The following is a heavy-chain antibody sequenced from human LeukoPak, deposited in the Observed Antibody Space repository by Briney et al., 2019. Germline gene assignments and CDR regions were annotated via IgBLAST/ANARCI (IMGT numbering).Heavy chain of an antibody. J-gene: IGHJ5*02. CDR1: GGSISSYY. Sequence: PSETLSLTCTVSGGSISSYYWSWIRQPPGKGLEWIGYIYYSGSTNYNPSLKSRVTISVDTSKNQFSLKLSSVTAADTAVYYCARFTLGATNWFDPWGRGTLVTVSS. V-gene: IGHV4-59*01. CDR3: ARFTLGATNWFDP. CDR2: IYYSGST. D-gene: IGHD1-26*01.